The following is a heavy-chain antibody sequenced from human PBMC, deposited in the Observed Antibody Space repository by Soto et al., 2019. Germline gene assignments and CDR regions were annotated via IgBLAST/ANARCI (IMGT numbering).Heavy chain of an antibody. CDR2: ILSSGGT. CDR3: AKGFSTGLYVDS. CDR1: GDSVTSDSYY. D-gene: IGHD6-19*01. J-gene: IGHJ5*01. V-gene: IGHV4-61*01. Sequence: PSETLSLTCSVSGDSVTSDSYYWTWIRQPPGKTLEWVGFILSSGGTSTNPSLRSRLSMSVDTSKNQFSMRLTSVTAADTGVYFCAKGFSTGLYVDSWGRVAQVTISS.